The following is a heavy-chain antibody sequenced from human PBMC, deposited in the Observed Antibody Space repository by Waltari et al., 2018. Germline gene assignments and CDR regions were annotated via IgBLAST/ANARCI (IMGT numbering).Heavy chain of an antibody. Sequence: QMRLVESGGGVVQPGGSRGLAGAAPGFTLSGYNMYWVRQAPGTGLEWVTLISNDGSSIHYADSVKARFFISRDNSKNALYLQLNSLRTDDTAVYYCARGDYGMDVWGQGTTVTVSS. V-gene: IGHV3-30*04. J-gene: IGHJ6*02. CDR2: ISNDGSSI. CDR3: ARGDYGMDV. CDR1: GFTLSGYN.